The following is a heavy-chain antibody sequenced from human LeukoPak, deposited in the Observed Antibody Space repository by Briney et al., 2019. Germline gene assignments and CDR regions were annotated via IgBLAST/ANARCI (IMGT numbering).Heavy chain of an antibody. V-gene: IGHV3-33*01. Sequence: GRPLRLSCAASGFTFSSYGMHWVRQAPGKGLEWVAVIWYDGSNKYYADSVKGRFTISRDNSKNTLYLQMNSLRAEDTAVYYCARELSSSRYNWFDPWGQGTLVTVSS. CDR3: ARELSSSRYNWFDP. CDR1: GFTFSSYG. CDR2: IWYDGSNK. D-gene: IGHD6-19*01. J-gene: IGHJ5*02.